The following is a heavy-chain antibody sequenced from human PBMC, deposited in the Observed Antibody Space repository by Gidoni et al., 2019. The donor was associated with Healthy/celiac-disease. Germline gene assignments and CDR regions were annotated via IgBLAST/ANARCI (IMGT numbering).Heavy chain of an antibody. CDR1: GYTFTGYY. V-gene: IGHV1-2*06. D-gene: IGHD3-10*01. Sequence: QVQLVQSGAEVKKPGASVKVSCKASGYTFTGYYMHWVRQAPGQGLEWMGRINPNSGGTNYAQKFQGRVTMTRDTSISTAYMELSRLRSDDTAVYYCARVRGERLQPYGMDVWGQGTTVTVSS. J-gene: IGHJ6*02. CDR3: ARVRGERLQPYGMDV. CDR2: INPNSGGT.